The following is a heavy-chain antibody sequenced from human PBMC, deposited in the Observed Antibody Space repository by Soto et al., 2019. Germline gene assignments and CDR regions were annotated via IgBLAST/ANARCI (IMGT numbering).Heavy chain of an antibody. J-gene: IGHJ4*02. CDR2: IWYDGNNR. D-gene: IGHD3-3*02. CDR3: ARSFCDSRAFYCASDC. Sequence: PRLSCAASGFRFSTFAIHWVRQAPGKGLEWVALIWYDGNNRYYADSVQGRFTISRDNSINTASLQMNSLRAEDPAVYFCARSFCDSRAFYCASDCWRQDTRVIVSS. V-gene: IGHV3-33*01. CDR1: GFRFSTFA.